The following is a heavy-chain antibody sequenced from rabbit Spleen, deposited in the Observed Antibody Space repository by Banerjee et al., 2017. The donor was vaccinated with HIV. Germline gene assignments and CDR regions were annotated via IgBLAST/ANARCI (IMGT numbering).Heavy chain of an antibody. CDR3: ARDAGTSFSTYGMDL. D-gene: IGHD8-1*01. V-gene: IGHV1S45*01. Sequence: QEQLVESGGGLVQPGGSLKLSCKASGFDFSHYGVSWVRQAPGKGLEWIGCIDVGSSGFTYFANWAKGRFTISKTSSTTVTLQMTSLTAADTATYFCARDAGTSFSTYGMDLWGQGTLVTVS. CDR1: GFDFSHYG. CDR2: IDVGSSGFT. J-gene: IGHJ6*01.